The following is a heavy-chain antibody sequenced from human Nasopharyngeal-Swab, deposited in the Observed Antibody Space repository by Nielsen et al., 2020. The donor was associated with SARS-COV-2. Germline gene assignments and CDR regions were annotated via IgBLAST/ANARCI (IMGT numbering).Heavy chain of an antibody. V-gene: IGHV3-33*01. CDR2: IWYDGSNK. CDR3: ARDNNDILTGYYLNWFDP. D-gene: IGHD3-9*01. Sequence: GESLKISCAASGFTFSSYGMHWVRQAPGKGLEWVAVIWYDGSNKYYADSVKGRFTISRDNSKNTLYLQMNSLRAEDTAVYYCARDNNDILTGYYLNWFDPWGQGTLVTVSS. CDR1: GFTFSSYG. J-gene: IGHJ5*02.